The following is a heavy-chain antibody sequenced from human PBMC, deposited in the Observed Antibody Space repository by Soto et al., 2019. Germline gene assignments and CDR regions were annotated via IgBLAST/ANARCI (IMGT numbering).Heavy chain of an antibody. CDR2: ISRSSTYI. CDR3: AKDFSGSYVSYYYYGMDV. J-gene: IGHJ6*02. D-gene: IGHD1-26*01. V-gene: IGHV3-21*01. CDR1: GFIFNTYN. Sequence: PGGSLRLSCAASGFIFNTYNMIWVRQAPGKGLEWVSSISRSSTYIFYADSVKGRFTISRDNAKETLYLQMNSLRAEDTAVYYCAKDFSGSYVSYYYYGMDVWGQGTTVTVSS.